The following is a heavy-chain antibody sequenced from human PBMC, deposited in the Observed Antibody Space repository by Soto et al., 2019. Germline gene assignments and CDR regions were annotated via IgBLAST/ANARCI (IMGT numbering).Heavy chain of an antibody. J-gene: IGHJ6*02. CDR1: GYAFSVAW. Sequence: EVQLVESGGGLVKPGGSLRLSCAASGYAFSVAWMNWVRQAPGKGLEWVGRIKSKAGGGSTDYAAPVKGRFILSRDDSKNTRYLQMNSLEIEDTAVYYGTAGVVGLTNGLDVGGQGTTVTVAS. CDR2: IKSKAGGGST. D-gene: IGHD2-21*01. V-gene: IGHV3-15*07. CDR3: TAGVVGLTNGLDV.